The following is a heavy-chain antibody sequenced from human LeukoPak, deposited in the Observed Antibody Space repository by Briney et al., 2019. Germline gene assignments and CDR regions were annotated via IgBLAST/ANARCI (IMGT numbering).Heavy chain of an antibody. V-gene: IGHV3-53*01. CDR3: ARVGDHYHWNFDL. Sequence: EGSLRLSCAASGFTVASKYMNWVRQAPGKGLEWVSILYSGSDTYYSDSVMGRFTISRDNSRNTLFLQMDSQRVEDTAVYYCARVGDHYHWNFDLWGRGTLVTVSS. CDR1: GFTVASKY. D-gene: IGHD3-10*01. J-gene: IGHJ2*01. CDR2: LYSGSDT.